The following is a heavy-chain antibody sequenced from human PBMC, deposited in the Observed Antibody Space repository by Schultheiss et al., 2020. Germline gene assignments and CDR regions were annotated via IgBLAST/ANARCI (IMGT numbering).Heavy chain of an antibody. CDR2: ISWNSGSI. Sequence: GGSLKLSCAASGFTFDDYAMHWVRQAPGKGLEWVSGISWNSGSIGYADSVKGRFTISRDNAKNSLYLQMNSLRAEDTAVYYCARDPYSSNWGQGTLVTVSS. D-gene: IGHD6-13*01. CDR1: GFTFDDYA. CDR3: ARDPYSSN. V-gene: IGHV3-9*01. J-gene: IGHJ4*02.